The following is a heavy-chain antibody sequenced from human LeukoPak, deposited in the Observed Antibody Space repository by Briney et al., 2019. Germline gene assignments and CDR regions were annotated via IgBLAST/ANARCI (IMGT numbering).Heavy chain of an antibody. CDR1: GFTFSSYS. D-gene: IGHD5-24*01. Sequence: GSLRLSCAASGFTFSSYSMNWVRQAPGKGLEWVSSISSSSSYIYYADSVKGRFTISRDNAKNSLYLQMNSLRAEDTAVYYCARSRDGYNFVYWGQGTLVTVSS. CDR2: ISSSSSYI. V-gene: IGHV3-21*01. J-gene: IGHJ4*02. CDR3: ARSRDGYNFVY.